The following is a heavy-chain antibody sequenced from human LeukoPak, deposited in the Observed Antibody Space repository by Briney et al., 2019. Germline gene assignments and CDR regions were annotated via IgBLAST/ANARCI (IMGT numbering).Heavy chain of an antibody. Sequence: GGSLRLSCEASGFTFSIYTMNWVRQAPGKGLEWVSLISAGSRHIYYADSLRGRFTISRDDAKNSLYLQMNSLRAEDTAVYYCARDGYQVPTTFGTFDPWGQGTLVTVSS. CDR3: ARDGYQVPTTFGTFDP. V-gene: IGHV3-21*01. CDR1: GFTFSIYT. J-gene: IGHJ5*02. CDR2: ISAGSRHI. D-gene: IGHD3-3*01.